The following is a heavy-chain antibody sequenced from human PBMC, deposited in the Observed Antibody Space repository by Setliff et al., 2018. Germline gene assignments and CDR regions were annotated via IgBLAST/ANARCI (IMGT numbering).Heavy chain of an antibody. Sequence: GGSLRLSCAASGFSFSSYAMSWVRQAPGQGLEWVSSIIGSGISTYYADSVQGRFTISRDNHKNTLYLQMNSLRVEDTAIYYCVKSAPMVVRGSLGVWGKGTTVTVSS. CDR1: GFSFSSYA. J-gene: IGHJ6*04. CDR3: VKSAPMVVRGSLGV. V-gene: IGHV3-23*01. D-gene: IGHD2-21*01. CDR2: IIGSGIST.